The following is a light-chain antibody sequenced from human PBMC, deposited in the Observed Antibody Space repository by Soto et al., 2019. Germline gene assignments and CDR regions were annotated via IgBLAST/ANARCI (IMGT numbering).Light chain of an antibody. CDR1: QSVNSSY. Sequence: EIVLTQSPGTLSFSPGERVTLSCRASQSVNSSYLAWYQHKPGQAPRLLIYGASTRATGIPDRFSGSGSGTEFTLTINSLQSEDFAVYYCQQYDNSPITFGQGTRLEIK. V-gene: IGKV3-20*01. CDR3: QQYDNSPIT. J-gene: IGKJ5*01. CDR2: GAS.